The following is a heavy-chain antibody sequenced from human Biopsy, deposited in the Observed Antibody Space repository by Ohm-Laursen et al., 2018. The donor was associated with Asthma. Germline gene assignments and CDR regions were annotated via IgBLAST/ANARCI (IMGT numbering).Heavy chain of an antibody. D-gene: IGHD3-22*01. Sequence: GSLRLSCTASGFAFNNSSMTWVRQAPGKGLEWASSISASGVRTFYADSVKGRFTVSRDSSRNTLYLQLSTLRVEDTAVYFCAKITTDRQKANNWFDPWGQGTLVTVSS. J-gene: IGHJ5*02. CDR1: GFAFNNSS. CDR3: AKITTDRQKANNWFDP. CDR2: ISASGVRT. V-gene: IGHV3-23*01.